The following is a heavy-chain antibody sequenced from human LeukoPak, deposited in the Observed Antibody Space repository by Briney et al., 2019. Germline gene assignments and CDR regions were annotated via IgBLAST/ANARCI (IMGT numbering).Heavy chain of an antibody. J-gene: IGHJ4*02. CDR3: ARVSTTYYYGSGSYSHFDY. D-gene: IGHD3-10*01. CDR1: GGSISSSSYY. CDR2: IYYSGST. Sequence: SETLSLTCTVSGGSISSSSYYWGWIRQPPGKGLEWIGSIYYSGSTYCNPSLKSRVTISVDTSKNQFSLKLSSVTAADTAVYYCARVSTTYYYGSGSYSHFDYWGQGTLVTVSS. V-gene: IGHV4-39*07.